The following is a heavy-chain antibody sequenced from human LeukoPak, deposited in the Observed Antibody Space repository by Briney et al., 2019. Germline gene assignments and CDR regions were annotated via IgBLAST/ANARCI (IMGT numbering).Heavy chain of an antibody. V-gene: IGHV4-30-2*05. Sequence: SETLSLTCTVSGGSISSGGYYWSWIRQPPGKGLEWIGYIYHSGSTYYNPSLKSRVTISVDTSKNQFSLKLSSVTAADTAVYYCARGRYYDILTGYSPAFDYWGQGTLVTVSS. CDR1: GGSISSGGYY. CDR2: IYHSGST. CDR3: ARGRYYDILTGYSPAFDY. D-gene: IGHD3-9*01. J-gene: IGHJ4*02.